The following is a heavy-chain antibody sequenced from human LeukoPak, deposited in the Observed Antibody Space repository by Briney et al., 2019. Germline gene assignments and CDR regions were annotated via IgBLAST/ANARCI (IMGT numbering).Heavy chain of an antibody. V-gene: IGHV3-23*01. CDR2: ISGSGGST. J-gene: IGHJ6*03. CDR3: AKAMTYDYSNYYYYYYMDV. CDR1: GFTFSSYA. D-gene: IGHD4-11*01. Sequence: GGSLRLSCAASGFTFSSYAMSWVRQAPGKGLEWASAISGSGGSTYYADSVKGRFTISRDNSKNTLYLQMNSLRAEDTAVYYCAKAMTYDYSNYYYYYYMDVWGKGTTVTVSS.